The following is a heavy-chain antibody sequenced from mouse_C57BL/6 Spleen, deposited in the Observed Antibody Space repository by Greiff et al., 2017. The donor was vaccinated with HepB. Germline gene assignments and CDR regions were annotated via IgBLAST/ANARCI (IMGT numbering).Heavy chain of an antibody. CDR2: IWSGGST. CDR1: GFSLTSYG. V-gene: IGHV2-2*01. J-gene: IGHJ4*01. D-gene: IGHD1-1*01. CDR3: ARIMPTTVVANYAMDY. Sequence: VQLQQSGPGLVQPSQSLSITCTVSGFSLTSYGVHWVRQSPGKGLEWLGVIWSGGSTDYNAAFISRLSISKDNSKSQVFFKMNSLQADDTAIYYCARIMPTTVVANYAMDYWGQGTSVTVSS.